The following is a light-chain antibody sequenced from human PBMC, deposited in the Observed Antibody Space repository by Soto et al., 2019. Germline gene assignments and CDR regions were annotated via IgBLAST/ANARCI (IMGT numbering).Light chain of an antibody. V-gene: IGKV1-17*03. Sequence: DIQMTQSPSAMSASVGDRVTISCRASQGISNYLAWFQQKPGKVPKRLIYGASSLQSGVPQRFSGSGSGTEFTLTISSLQTDDFSTYYCQQYHSYWTFGQGTKVDIK. J-gene: IGKJ1*01. CDR3: QQYHSYWT. CDR1: QGISNY. CDR2: GAS.